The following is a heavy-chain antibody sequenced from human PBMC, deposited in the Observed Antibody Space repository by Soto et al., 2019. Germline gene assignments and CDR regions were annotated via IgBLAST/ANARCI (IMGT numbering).Heavy chain of an antibody. CDR1: GGSFSGYY. D-gene: IGHD3-16*02. Sequence: SETLSLTCAVYGGSFSGYYWSWIRQPPGKGLEWIGEINHSGSTNYNPSLKSRVTISVDTSKNQFPLKLSSVTAADTAVYYCARGLYDYIWGSYRHDAFDIWGQGTMVTVSS. CDR2: INHSGST. J-gene: IGHJ3*02. V-gene: IGHV4-34*01. CDR3: ARGLYDYIWGSYRHDAFDI.